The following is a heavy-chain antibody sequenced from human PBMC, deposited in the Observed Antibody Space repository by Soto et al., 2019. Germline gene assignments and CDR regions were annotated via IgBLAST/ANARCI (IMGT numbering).Heavy chain of an antibody. CDR1: GFTFSSYS. Sequence: GGSLRLSCAASGFTFSSYSMNWVRQAPGKGLEWVSSISSSSYIYYADSVKGRFTISRDNAKNSLYLQMNSLRAEDTAVYYCARDFYGNYDFWSGYFCWGQGTLVTVSS. CDR3: ARDFYGNYDFWSGYFC. V-gene: IGHV3-21*01. D-gene: IGHD3-3*01. J-gene: IGHJ4*02. CDR2: ISSSSYI.